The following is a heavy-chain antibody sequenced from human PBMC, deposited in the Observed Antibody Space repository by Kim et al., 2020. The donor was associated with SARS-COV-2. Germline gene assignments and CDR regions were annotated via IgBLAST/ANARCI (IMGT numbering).Heavy chain of an antibody. D-gene: IGHD5-18*01. J-gene: IGHJ4*02. CDR3: ARAVQLWLVSSFDY. V-gene: IGHV4-34*01. Sequence: NPSLKSRVTISVDTSKNQFSLKLSSVTAADTAVYYCARAVQLWLVSSFDYWGQGTLVTVSS.